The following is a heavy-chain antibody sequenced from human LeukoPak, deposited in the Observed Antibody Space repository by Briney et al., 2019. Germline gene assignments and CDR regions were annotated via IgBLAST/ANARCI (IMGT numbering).Heavy chain of an antibody. J-gene: IGHJ3*02. CDR1: GFTFSSYW. CDR2: MNEDGSEK. CDR3: AKFSYYYYDSSGYYYVGAFDI. D-gene: IGHD3-22*01. Sequence: GGSLRLSCAASGFTFSSYWMTWVRQAPGKGLEWVANMNEDGSEKYYVDSVTGRFTISRDNAKNSLYLQMKSLRAEDTAVYYCAKFSYYYYDSSGYYYVGAFDIWGQGTMVTVSS. V-gene: IGHV3-7*03.